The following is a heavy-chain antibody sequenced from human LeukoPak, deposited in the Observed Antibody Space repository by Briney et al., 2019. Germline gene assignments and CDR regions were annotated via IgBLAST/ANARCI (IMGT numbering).Heavy chain of an antibody. CDR2: IKQDGSER. V-gene: IGHV3-7*01. D-gene: IGHD3-3*01. CDR1: GFTFSSYW. Sequence: GSLRLSCAASGFTFSSYWMSWVRQAPGKGLEWMANIKQDGSERYYVDSVKGRFTISRDNAKNSLYLQMNSLRAEDTAVYYCAREGWTIFGVVTPFDYWGQGTLLTVSS. J-gene: IGHJ4*02. CDR3: AREGWTIFGVVTPFDY.